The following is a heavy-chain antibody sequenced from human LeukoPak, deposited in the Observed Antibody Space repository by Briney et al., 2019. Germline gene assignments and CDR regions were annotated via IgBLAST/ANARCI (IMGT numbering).Heavy chain of an antibody. CDR3: AKEVYGRSVFEH. Sequence: GGSLRLSCTASGFSFSSYGMHWVRQAPGKGLEWVAVISYGGSNKYYGDSMKGRFTISRDNFKDTLTLQMNSLRAEDMAVYYCAKEVYGRSVFEHWGQGALVAVSS. CDR1: GFSFSSYG. CDR2: ISYGGSNK. V-gene: IGHV3-30*18. D-gene: IGHD2/OR15-2a*01. J-gene: IGHJ4*02.